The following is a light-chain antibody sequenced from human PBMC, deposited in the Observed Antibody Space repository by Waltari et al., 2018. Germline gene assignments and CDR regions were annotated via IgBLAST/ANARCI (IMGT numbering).Light chain of an antibody. CDR1: HDIDNF. CDR3: QQYDSLPFT. J-gene: IGKJ4*01. V-gene: IGKV1-33*01. Sequence: DIQMTQSPSSLSASVVDRVTISCQASHDIDNFLNWYQLKSGKAPKVLIYEGSNLETGVPSRFSGSGFGRDFTFTIINLQPEDIGTYYCQQYDSLPFTFGGGTKVE. CDR2: EGS.